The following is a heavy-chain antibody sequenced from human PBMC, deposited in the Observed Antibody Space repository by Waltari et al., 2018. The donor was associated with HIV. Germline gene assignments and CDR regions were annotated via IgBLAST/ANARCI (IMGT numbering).Heavy chain of an antibody. J-gene: IGHJ4*02. CDR2: ISSSSSTI. CDR1: GFTFSSYS. D-gene: IGHD5-18*01. V-gene: IGHV3-48*01. CDR3: ARDAEDYEAMVTCFDY. Sequence: EVQLVESGGGLVQPGGSLRLSCAASGFTFSSYSMNWVRQAPGKGLEWVSYISSSSSTIYYADSVKGRFTISRDNAKNSLYLQMNSLRAEDTAVYYCARDAEDYEAMVTCFDYWGQGTLVTVSS.